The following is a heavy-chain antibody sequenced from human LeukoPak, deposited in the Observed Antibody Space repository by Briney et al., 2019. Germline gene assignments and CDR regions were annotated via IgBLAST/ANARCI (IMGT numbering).Heavy chain of an antibody. CDR2: IIPIFGTA. Sequence: ASVKVSXKASGGTFSSYAISWVRQAPGQGLEWMGGIIPIFGTANYAQKFQGRVTITTDESTSTAYMELSSLRSEDTAVYYCAREALGTGTTLDFDYWGQGTLVTVSS. CDR3: AREALGTGTTLDFDY. CDR1: GGTFSSYA. V-gene: IGHV1-69*05. D-gene: IGHD1-7*01. J-gene: IGHJ4*02.